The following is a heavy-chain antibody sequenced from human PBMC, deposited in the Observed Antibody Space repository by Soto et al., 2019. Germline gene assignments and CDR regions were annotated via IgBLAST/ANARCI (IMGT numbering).Heavy chain of an antibody. Sequence: SGKGTCKASRYTLNTYYMHWVRRAPGQWPEWMGIINPRVGSTTYAQNFQDRVTMTRDTSSSTVYMELSSLRSEDTAVYYCARGGGFSPYYYNLDVWGQGTTVTVSS. D-gene: IGHD2-15*01. CDR3: ARGGGFSPYYYNLDV. CDR1: RYTLNTYY. CDR2: INPRVGST. V-gene: IGHV1-46*02. J-gene: IGHJ6*02.